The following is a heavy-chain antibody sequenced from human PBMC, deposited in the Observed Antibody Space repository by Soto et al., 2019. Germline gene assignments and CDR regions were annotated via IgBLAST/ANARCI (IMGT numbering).Heavy chain of an antibody. CDR3: VRQGIGALHGLVDV. J-gene: IGHJ6*02. CDR2: IYSNGGT. Sequence: PSETLSLTCTVSGGSIGTYNWGWIRQPPGKRLEWIGYIYSNGGTSYNPALKSRVTISADTSTKQFSLRLSSVTAADTAVYYCVRQGIGALHGLVDVWGQGTTVTV. V-gene: IGHV4-59*08. CDR1: GGSIGTYN. D-gene: IGHD1-26*01.